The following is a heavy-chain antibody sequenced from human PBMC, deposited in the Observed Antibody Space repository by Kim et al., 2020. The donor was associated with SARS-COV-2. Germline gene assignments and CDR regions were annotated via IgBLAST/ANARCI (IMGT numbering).Heavy chain of an antibody. CDR3: ARVYCSGVSCYSDGMDV. CDR1: GGSVSSGSYY. CDR2: IYYSGST. D-gene: IGHD2-15*01. J-gene: IGHJ6*02. Sequence: SETLSLTCTVSGGSVSSGSYYWSWIRQPPGKGLEWIGYIYYSGSTNYNPSLKSRVTISVDTSKNQFSLKLSSVTAADTAVYYCARVYCSGVSCYSDGMDVWGQGTTVTVSS. V-gene: IGHV4-61*01.